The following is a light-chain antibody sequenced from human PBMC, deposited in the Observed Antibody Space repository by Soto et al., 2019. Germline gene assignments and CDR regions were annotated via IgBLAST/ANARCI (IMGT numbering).Light chain of an antibody. Sequence: EIVLTQSPATLSLSPGERATRSCRASQSFRSYLAWYQQKPGQAPRLLIYDASKRATGIPARFSGRGCGTDFTLTISSLEPEDFAVYYCQQRSNWPPVITFGQGTRLEIK. CDR3: QQRSNWPPVIT. CDR1: QSFRSY. J-gene: IGKJ5*01. V-gene: IGKV3-11*01. CDR2: DAS.